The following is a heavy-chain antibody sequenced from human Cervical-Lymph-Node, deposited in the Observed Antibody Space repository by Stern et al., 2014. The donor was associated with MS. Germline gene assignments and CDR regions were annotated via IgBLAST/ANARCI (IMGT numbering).Heavy chain of an antibody. D-gene: IGHD4-23*01. V-gene: IGHV3-33*01. CDR3: AREGGNTAEYFQH. CDR2: IWDDGSNR. Sequence: VQLVESGGGVVQPGRSLRLSCAASGFTFSSSGMHWVRQAPGQGLEWLAIIWDDGSNRYYADSVKGRFTISRDNSKNTLYVQMNSLRAEDTAVYYCAREGGNTAEYFQHWGQGTLVTVSS. CDR1: GFTFSSSG. J-gene: IGHJ1*01.